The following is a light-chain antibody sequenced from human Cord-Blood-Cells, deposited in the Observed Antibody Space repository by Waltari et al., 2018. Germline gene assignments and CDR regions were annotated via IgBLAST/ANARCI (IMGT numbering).Light chain of an antibody. J-gene: IGLJ2*01. CDR2: QDS. Sequence: SYELTQPHSVSVSPRQTDSITCSGDKLGDKYACWYQQKPGQSPVLVIYQDSKRPSGIPERFSGSNSGNTATLTISGTQAMDEADYYCQAWDSSTVVFGGGTKLTVL. CDR3: QAWDSSTVV. CDR1: KLGDKY. V-gene: IGLV3-1*01.